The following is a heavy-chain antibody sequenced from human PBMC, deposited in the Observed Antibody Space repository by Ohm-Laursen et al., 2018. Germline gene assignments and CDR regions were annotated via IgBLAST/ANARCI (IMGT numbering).Heavy chain of an antibody. CDR1: GFTFSTYA. Sequence: SLRLSCAASGFTFSTYAMSWVRQAPGKGLEWVSGISGSGTNTFYADSVKGRFTISRDNSKNTLYLQMNSLRAEDTAVYYCAKDESGWFDPWGQGTLVTVSS. J-gene: IGHJ5*02. CDR3: AKDESGWFDP. V-gene: IGHV3-23*01. CDR2: ISGSGTNT.